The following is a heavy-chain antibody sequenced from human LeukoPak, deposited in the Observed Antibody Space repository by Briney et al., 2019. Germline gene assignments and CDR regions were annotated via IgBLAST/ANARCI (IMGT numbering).Heavy chain of an antibody. CDR1: GFTFSSYA. CDR2: ISDSGDYT. Sequence: PGGSLTLFYAGSGFTFSSYAMSWVRQAPGQGLEWVSVISDSGDYTSYADSVRGRFTISRDNSRNTMYLQMISLRPEDTVVYYCAKDTAGELGFDIWGQGTMVTVSS. V-gene: IGHV3-23*01. J-gene: IGHJ3*02. D-gene: IGHD1-26*01. CDR3: AKDTAGELGFDI.